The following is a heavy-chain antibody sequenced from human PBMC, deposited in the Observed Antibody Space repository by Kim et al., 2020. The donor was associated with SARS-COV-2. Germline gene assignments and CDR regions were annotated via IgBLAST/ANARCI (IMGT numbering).Heavy chain of an antibody. V-gene: IGHV4-59*08. CDR3: ARQIAIGRFDP. D-gene: IGHD5-18*01. J-gene: IGHJ5*02. Sequence: YTPSRRSRATKSADTSKNQLSLKLSSVTAADTAVYYCARQIAIGRFDPWGQGTLVTVSS.